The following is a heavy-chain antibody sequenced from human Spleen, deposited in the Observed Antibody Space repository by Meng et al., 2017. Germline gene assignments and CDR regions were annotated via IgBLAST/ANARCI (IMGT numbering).Heavy chain of an antibody. Sequence: QPPQLVAGLLEPSETLSLTWAVCGVPFSAYTWNWIRQPPGKGLEWIGEINHSGSTNYNPSLKSRVTVSVDTSKNQFSLKLCSVTAADTAVYYCARGLYYGSGSWYFDLWGRGTLVTVSS. CDR2: INHSGST. CDR3: ARGLYYGSGSWYFDL. CDR1: GVPFSAYT. D-gene: IGHD3-10*01. V-gene: IGHV4-34*01. J-gene: IGHJ2*01.